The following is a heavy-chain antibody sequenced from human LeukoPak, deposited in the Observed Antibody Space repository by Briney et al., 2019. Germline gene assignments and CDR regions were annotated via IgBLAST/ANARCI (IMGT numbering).Heavy chain of an antibody. J-gene: IGHJ3*02. CDR3: ARYDYGDGAFDI. CDR2: IYTSGST. D-gene: IGHD4-17*01. CDR1: GGSISSGSYY. Sequence: SETLSLTCTVSGGSISSGSYYWSWIRQPAGKGLEWIGRIYTSGSTNYNPSLKSRVTISVDTSKNQFSLKLSSVTAADTAVYYCARYDYGDGAFDIWGQGTMVTVSS. V-gene: IGHV4-61*02.